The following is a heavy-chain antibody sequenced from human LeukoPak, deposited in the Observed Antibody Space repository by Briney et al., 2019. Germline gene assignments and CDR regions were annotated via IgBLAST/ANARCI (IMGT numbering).Heavy chain of an antibody. CDR1: GGSISTYY. Sequence: SETLSLTCTVSGGSISTYYWSWIRQPPGKGLEWIGYIYYSGSTNYNPSLKSRVTISVDTSKNQFSLKLSSVTAADTAVYYCARRYCSSTSCYAGGGWFDPWGQGTLVTVSS. CDR3: ARRYCSSTSCYAGGGWFDP. D-gene: IGHD2-2*01. J-gene: IGHJ5*02. CDR2: IYYSGST. V-gene: IGHV4-59*08.